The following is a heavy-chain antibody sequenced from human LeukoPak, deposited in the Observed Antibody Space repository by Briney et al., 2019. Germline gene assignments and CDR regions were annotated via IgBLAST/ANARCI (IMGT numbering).Heavy chain of an antibody. CDR1: GGSISSGGYY. CDR3: ARATVTYYYYMDV. CDR2: IYHSGST. Sequence: SETLSLTCSVSGGSISSGGYYRSWIRQPPGKGLEWIGYIYHSGSTYYNPSLKSRVTISVDRSKNQFSLKLSSVTAADTAVYYCARATVTYYYYMDVWGKGTTVTVSS. V-gene: IGHV4-30-2*01. D-gene: IGHD4-11*01. J-gene: IGHJ6*03.